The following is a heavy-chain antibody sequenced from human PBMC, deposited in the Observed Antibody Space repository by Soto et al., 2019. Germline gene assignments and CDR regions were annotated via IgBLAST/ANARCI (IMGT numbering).Heavy chain of an antibody. Sequence: QVKLQESGPGLVRPSETLSLTCTVSGGSIGSYYWSWIRQSPEKGLEWIAFIHHAGSTNYKPCLKTRVAMSVDTSNSQVSLKLTSVTAEDTTVYYCARHLKDDVLNGPFEYWGQGFLVTVSS. J-gene: IGHJ4*02. CDR2: IHHAGST. V-gene: IGHV4-59*08. CDR1: GGSIGSYY. CDR3: ARHLKDDVLNGPFEY. D-gene: IGHD3-9*01.